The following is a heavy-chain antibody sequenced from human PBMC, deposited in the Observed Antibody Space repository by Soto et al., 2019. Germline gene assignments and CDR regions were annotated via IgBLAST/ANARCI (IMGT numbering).Heavy chain of an antibody. Sequence: SETLSLTCSLSGGAIGGYYWSWIRQPPGKALEWIGYVSYSGSTDYHPSLKSRVSISIDTSKNQFSLKMISVTAADTAVYYCASHGSDSGWFFFDPWGQGALVTVS. CDR1: GGAIGGYY. CDR2: VSYSGST. V-gene: IGHV4-59*08. J-gene: IGHJ5*02. D-gene: IGHD6-19*01. CDR3: ASHGSDSGWFFFDP.